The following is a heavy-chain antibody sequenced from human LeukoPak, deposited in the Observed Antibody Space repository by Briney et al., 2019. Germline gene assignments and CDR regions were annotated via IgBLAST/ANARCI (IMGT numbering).Heavy chain of an antibody. Sequence: PGGSLRLSCAASGFSFSYYWMSWVRQAPGKGLEWVANTKEDGSGGSYVDSVKGRFTISRDNAKNSLYLQMNSLRAEDTAVYYCAKGGVVGTRYYFDSWGQGTLVTVSS. J-gene: IGHJ4*02. CDR2: TKEDGSGG. D-gene: IGHD2-15*01. CDR1: GFSFSYYW. CDR3: AKGGVVGTRYYFDS. V-gene: IGHV3-7*01.